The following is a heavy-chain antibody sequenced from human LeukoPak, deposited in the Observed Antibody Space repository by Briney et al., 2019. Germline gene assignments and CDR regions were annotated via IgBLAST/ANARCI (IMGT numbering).Heavy chain of an antibody. V-gene: IGHV4-39*01. D-gene: IGHD6-19*01. CDR2: IYYSGST. J-gene: IGHJ4*02. Sequence: PSETLSLTCTVSGGSISSSSYYWGWIRQPPGKGLEWIGSIYYSGSTYYNPSLKSRVTISVDTSKNQFSLKLSSVTAADTAVYYSARQGYSSPVVDYWGQGTLVTVSS. CDR1: GGSISSSSYY. CDR3: ARQGYSSPVVDY.